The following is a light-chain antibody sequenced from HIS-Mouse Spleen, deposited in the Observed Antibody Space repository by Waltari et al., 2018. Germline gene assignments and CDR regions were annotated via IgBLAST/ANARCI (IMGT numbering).Light chain of an antibody. CDR1: QSVSSSY. CDR2: GPS. J-gene: IGKJ4*01. CDR3: QQYGSSSALT. Sequence: EIVLTQSPGTLSLSPRERATLSCRASQSVSSSYLAWYQKKPGQAPRLLIYGPSSRATCIPDRFSGSESGTDFTLTISRLEPEDFAVYYCQQYGSSSALTFGGGTKVEIK. V-gene: IGKV3-20*01.